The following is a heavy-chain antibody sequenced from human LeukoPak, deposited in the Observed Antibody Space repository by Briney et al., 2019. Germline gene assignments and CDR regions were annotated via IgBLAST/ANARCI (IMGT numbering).Heavy chain of an antibody. CDR3: VKDLRSDFMGVLSRYLSY. CDR2: ISGNGGST. Sequence: GGSLRLSCSASGFTFSSFAMHWVRQAPGKGLEYVAAISGNGGSTYYADSVKGRFTISRDNSKNTLYLQMSSLRAEDTAVYLCVKDLRSDFMGVLSRYLSYWGQGTLVTVSS. CDR1: GFTFSSFA. J-gene: IGHJ4*02. V-gene: IGHV3-64D*09. D-gene: IGHD2/OR15-2a*01.